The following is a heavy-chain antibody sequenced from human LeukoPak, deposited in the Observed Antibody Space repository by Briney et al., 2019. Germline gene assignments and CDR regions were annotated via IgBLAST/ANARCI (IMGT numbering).Heavy chain of an antibody. D-gene: IGHD3-3*01. Sequence: SETLSLTCTVSGYSISSGYYWGWIRPPPGKGLEWIGSIYHSGSTYYNPSLKSRVTISVDTSKNQFSLKLSSVTAADTAVYYCARVGPRPDFWSGYWRASDYYYYMDVWGKGTTVTVSS. J-gene: IGHJ6*03. V-gene: IGHV4-38-2*02. CDR1: GYSISSGYY. CDR2: IYHSGST. CDR3: ARVGPRPDFWSGYWRASDYYYYMDV.